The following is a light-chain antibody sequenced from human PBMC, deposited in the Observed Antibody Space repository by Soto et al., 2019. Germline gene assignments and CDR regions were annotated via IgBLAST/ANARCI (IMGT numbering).Light chain of an antibody. J-gene: IGLJ3*02. CDR2: ANN. CDR3: AAWDDSLSGSV. V-gene: IGLV1-40*01. CDR1: SSNIGAGYD. Sequence: QSVLTQPPSVSGAPGQRVTISCTGSSSNIGAGYDVHWYQQLPGTAPKLLIYANNNRPSGVPGRFSGSKSGTSASLAITGLQAEDEAEYYCAAWDDSLSGSVFGGGTKVTVL.